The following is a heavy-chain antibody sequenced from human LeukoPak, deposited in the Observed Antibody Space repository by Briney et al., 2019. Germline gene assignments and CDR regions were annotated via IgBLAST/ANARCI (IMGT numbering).Heavy chain of an antibody. CDR3: ARGGYGSGSYYGDDAFDI. CDR1: GGSISSGDYY. CDR2: IYYSGST. Sequence: SETLSLTCTVSGGSISSGDYYWSWIRQPPGKGLEWIGYIYYSGSTYYNPSLKSRVTISVDTSKNQFSLKLSSVTAADTAVYYCARGGYGSGSYYGDDAFDIWGQGTMVTVSS. D-gene: IGHD3-10*01. J-gene: IGHJ3*02. V-gene: IGHV4-30-4*01.